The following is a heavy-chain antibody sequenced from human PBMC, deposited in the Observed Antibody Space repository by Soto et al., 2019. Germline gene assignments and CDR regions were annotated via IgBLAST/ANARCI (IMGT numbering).Heavy chain of an antibody. J-gene: IGHJ4*02. CDR2: IYYSGST. D-gene: IGHD3-22*01. CDR1: GCSISSGTYY. V-gene: IGHV4-31*03. Sequence: SETVSLTCTVSGCSISSGTYYWTWIRQQPGKGLEWIGNIYYSGSTYYSPSLTSRATISADTSKNQFSLRLSSVTAADTAVYYCARGDSSWAFVDYWGQGTLVTVSS. CDR3: ARGDSSWAFVDY.